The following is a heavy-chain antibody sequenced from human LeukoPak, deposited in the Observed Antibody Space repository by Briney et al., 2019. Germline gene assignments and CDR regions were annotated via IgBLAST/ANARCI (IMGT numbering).Heavy chain of an antibody. CDR1: GFTFDDYA. CDR2: ISWDGGST. V-gene: IGHV3-43D*03. Sequence: GGSLRLSCAASGFTFDDYAMHWVRQAPGKGLEWVSLISWDGGSTYYADSVKGRFTISRDNAKNSLYLQMNSLRAEDTAVYYCARDLPVYHYFDYWGPGTLVTVSS. J-gene: IGHJ4*02. CDR3: ARDLPVYHYFDY. D-gene: IGHD2-8*01.